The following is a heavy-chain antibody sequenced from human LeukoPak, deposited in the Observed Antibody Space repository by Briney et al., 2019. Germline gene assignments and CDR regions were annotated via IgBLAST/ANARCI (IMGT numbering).Heavy chain of an antibody. CDR3: ARRANWGRNPYYYYYMDV. Sequence: SETLSLTCAVSGGSISSGGYSWSWIRQPPRKGLEWIGYIYHSGSTYYNPSLKSRVTISVDRSKNQFSLKLSSVTAADTAVYYCARRANWGRNPYYYYYMDVWGKGTTVTVSS. D-gene: IGHD7-27*01. CDR1: GGSISSGGYS. CDR2: IYHSGST. J-gene: IGHJ6*03. V-gene: IGHV4-30-2*01.